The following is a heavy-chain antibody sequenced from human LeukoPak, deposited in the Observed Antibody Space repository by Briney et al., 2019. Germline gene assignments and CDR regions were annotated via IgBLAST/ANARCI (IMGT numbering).Heavy chain of an antibody. V-gene: IGHV3-30*02. D-gene: IGHD1-14*01. J-gene: IGHJ4*02. CDR2: IRYDGNNK. CDR3: ARTYNPDY. CDR1: GFTFSSTG. Sequence: GGSLRLSCTASGFTFSSTGMHWVRQAPGKGLEWVSYIRYDGNNKYYGDSVKGRLTVSRDNSKNTLYLQMNSLRVEDTAVYYCARTYNPDYWGQGTLVTVSS.